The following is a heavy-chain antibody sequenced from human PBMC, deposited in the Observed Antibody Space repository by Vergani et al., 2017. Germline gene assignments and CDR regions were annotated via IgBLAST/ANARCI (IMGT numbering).Heavy chain of an antibody. Sequence: QVKLQESGPGLLKPSQTLSLTCTVSGESIRSGSHYWSWIRQPTGKGPELIGHIHTGGSTDLNPVFKSRVSISVDTSKSQFSLKLNSVTVAATAVYYCARSRPYCTSGSCPAIWGQGTLVTVSS. CDR3: ARSRPYCTSGSCPAI. CDR1: GESIRSGSHY. J-gene: IGHJ4*02. V-gene: IGHV4-61*02. CDR2: IHTGGST. D-gene: IGHD2-15*01.